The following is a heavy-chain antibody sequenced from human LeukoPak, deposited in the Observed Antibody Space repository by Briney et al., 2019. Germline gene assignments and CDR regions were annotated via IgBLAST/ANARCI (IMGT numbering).Heavy chain of an antibody. J-gene: IGHJ6*02. CDR2: IIPIFGTA. D-gene: IGHD3-9*01. Sequence: ASVKVSCKASGGXFSSYAISWVRQAPGQGLEWMGGIIPIFGTANYAQKFQGRVTITADKSTSTAYMELSSLRSEDTAVYYCARVNYDILTGSYYYYGMDVWGQGTTVTVSS. CDR3: ARVNYDILTGSYYYYGMDV. CDR1: GGXFSSYA. V-gene: IGHV1-69*06.